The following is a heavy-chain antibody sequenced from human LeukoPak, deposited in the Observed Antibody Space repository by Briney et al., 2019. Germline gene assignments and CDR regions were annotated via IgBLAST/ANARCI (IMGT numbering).Heavy chain of an antibody. D-gene: IGHD2/OR15-2a*01. CDR3: ARNRIDY. CDR2: IKKDGSEK. J-gene: IGHJ4*02. Sequence: GGSLRLSCAASGFSFSSYWMSWVHRAPGKGLEWVANIKKDGSEKYYVDSVKGRFTISRDNAKNSLYLQVNSLRAEDTAVYYCARNRIDYWGQGTLVTVSS. CDR1: GFSFSSYW. V-gene: IGHV3-7*01.